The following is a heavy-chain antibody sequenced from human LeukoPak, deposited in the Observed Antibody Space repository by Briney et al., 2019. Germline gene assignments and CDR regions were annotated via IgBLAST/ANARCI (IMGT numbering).Heavy chain of an antibody. CDR1: GGSISSGSYY. J-gene: IGHJ4*02. V-gene: IGHV4-31*03. CDR2: IYYSGST. CDR3: ARALIAAAEDY. D-gene: IGHD6-13*01. Sequence: SETLSLTCTVSGGSISSGSYYWSWIRQPAGKGLEWIGYIYYSGSTYYNPSLKSRVTISVDTSKNQFSLKLSSVTAADTAVYYCARALIAAAEDYWGQGTLVTVSS.